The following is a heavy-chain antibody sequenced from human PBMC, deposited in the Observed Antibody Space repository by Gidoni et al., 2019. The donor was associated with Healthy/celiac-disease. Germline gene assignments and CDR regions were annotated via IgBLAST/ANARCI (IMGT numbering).Heavy chain of an antibody. CDR1: GGSISSSSYY. CDR2: IYYSGST. J-gene: IGHJ5*02. V-gene: IGHV4-39*01. Sequence: QLQLQESGPGLVKPSETLSITCTVSGGSISSSSYYWGWIRQPPGKGLEWIGSIYYSGSTYYNPSLKSRVTISVDTSKNQFSLKLSSVTAADTAVYYCARHGGITIFGVVTWFDPWGQGTLVTVSS. CDR3: ARHGGITIFGVVTWFDP. D-gene: IGHD3-3*01.